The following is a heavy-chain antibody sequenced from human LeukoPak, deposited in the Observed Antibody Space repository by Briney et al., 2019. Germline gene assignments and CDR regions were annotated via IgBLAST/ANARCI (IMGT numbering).Heavy chain of an antibody. D-gene: IGHD2-2*01. CDR2: INHSGST. V-gene: IGHV4-34*01. J-gene: IGHJ5*02. CDR1: GGSFSGYY. Sequence: SETLSLTCAVYGGSFSGYYWSWIRQPPGKGLEWIGEINHSGSTNYNPSLKSRVTISVDTSKNQFSLKLSSVTAADTAVYYCASLCSSTSCPRGFDPWGQGTLVTVSS. CDR3: ASLCSSTSCPRGFDP.